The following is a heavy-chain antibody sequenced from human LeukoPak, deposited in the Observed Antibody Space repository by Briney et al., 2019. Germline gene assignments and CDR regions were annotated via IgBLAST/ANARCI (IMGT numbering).Heavy chain of an antibody. CDR3: AKSRGSTLFDS. Sequence: GGSPRLSCAASGFTFSSYAMSWVRQAPGKGLEWVSAISGSGGSTYNADSVKGRFTISRDNSKNTLYLQMNSLRAEDTAIYYCAKSRGSTLFDSWGQGTLVTVSS. J-gene: IGHJ4*02. CDR2: ISGSGGST. V-gene: IGHV3-23*01. CDR1: GFTFSSYA. D-gene: IGHD1-26*01.